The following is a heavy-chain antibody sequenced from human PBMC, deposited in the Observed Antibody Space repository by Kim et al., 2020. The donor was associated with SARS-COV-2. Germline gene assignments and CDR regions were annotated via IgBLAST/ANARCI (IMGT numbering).Heavy chain of an antibody. D-gene: IGHD3-9*01. Sequence: SVKGRFTISRDNAKNSLYLQMNSLRAEDTAVYYCARASRDYDILTGSPVYWGQGTLVTVSS. V-gene: IGHV3-7*04. J-gene: IGHJ4*02. CDR3: ARASRDYDILTGSPVY.